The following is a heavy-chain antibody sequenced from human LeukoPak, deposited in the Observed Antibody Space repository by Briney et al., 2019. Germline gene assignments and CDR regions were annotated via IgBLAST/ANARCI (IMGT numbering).Heavy chain of an antibody. J-gene: IGHJ5*02. V-gene: IGHV4-39*01. CDR3: ARHHSGYDP. D-gene: IGHD5-12*01. Sequence: SETLSLTCTVSGGSISSNSYYWGWIRQPPGKGLEWIGYIFYTGTTYYNPSLKSRVTISVDTSKNQFSLRLSSVTAADTAVYYCARHHSGYDPWGQGTLVTVSS. CDR1: GGSISSNSYY. CDR2: IFYTGTT.